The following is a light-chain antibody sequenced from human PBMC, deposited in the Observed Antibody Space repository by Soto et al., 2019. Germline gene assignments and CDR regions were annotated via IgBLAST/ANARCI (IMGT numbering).Light chain of an antibody. V-gene: IGKV3D-7*01. CDR3: LQDYNLPTT. J-gene: IGKJ5*01. CDR2: GAS. Sequence: EILFTQSPCTLSLPPGERSTLSCRATQSVTSNYSSWYQQKPGQAPRLLIYGASTRATGIPARFRGSGSGTDFTLTISSLQPEDFAAYYCLQDYNLPTTFGQGTRLEIK. CDR1: QSVTSNY.